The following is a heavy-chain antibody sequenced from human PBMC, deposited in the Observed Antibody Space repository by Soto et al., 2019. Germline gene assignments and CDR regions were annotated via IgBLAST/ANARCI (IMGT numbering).Heavy chain of an antibody. Sequence: PGGSLRLSCAASGFTFSSYGMHWVSQAPGKGLEWVAVIWYDGSNKYYADSVKGRFTISRDNSRNALYLQMNSLRAEDTAVYYCARVVDYDSSNNFDYWGQGTLVTVSS. CDR1: GFTFSSYG. CDR3: ARVVDYDSSNNFDY. CDR2: IWYDGSNK. J-gene: IGHJ4*02. D-gene: IGHD3-22*01. V-gene: IGHV3-33*01.